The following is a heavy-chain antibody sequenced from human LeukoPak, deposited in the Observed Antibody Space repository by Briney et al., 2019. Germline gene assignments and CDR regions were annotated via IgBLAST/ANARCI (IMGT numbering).Heavy chain of an antibody. D-gene: IGHD4-11*01. CDR3: ARDSYSNFDY. V-gene: IGHV3-7*01. CDR2: IKQGVSDK. J-gene: IGHJ4*02. CDR1: GFTFSTYW. Sequence: AGGSLRLSCPASGFTFSTYWMSWVRQALGKGLEGVDNIKQGVSDKYYVASVKGRCTSSRDNAKNSLYLQMTSLRAEDTALYYCARDSYSNFDYWGQGTLVTASS.